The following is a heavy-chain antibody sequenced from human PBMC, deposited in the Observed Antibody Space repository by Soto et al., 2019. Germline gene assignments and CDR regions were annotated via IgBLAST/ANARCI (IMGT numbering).Heavy chain of an antibody. D-gene: IGHD2-15*01. CDR3: ARGQVVAAQH. Sequence: QLQLQESGSGLVKPSQTLSLTCAVSGGSISSGGYSWSGIRQPPGKGLEWIGYIYHSGSTYYNPSLKSRVTIPVDRTKNPFSLKLSSVTAADTPVYYCARGQVVAAQHWGQGTLVTVSS. V-gene: IGHV4-30-2*01. CDR1: GGSISSGGYS. J-gene: IGHJ4*02. CDR2: IYHSGST.